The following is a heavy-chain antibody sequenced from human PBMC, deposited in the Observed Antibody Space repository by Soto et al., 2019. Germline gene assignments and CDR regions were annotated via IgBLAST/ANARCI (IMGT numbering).Heavy chain of an antibody. Sequence: QVQLVQSGAEVKKPGSSMKVSCKASGGTFNSYDINWVRQAPGQGLEWMGGIIPIVETPKYAQKFQGRVTITADEVTNTVHMELSSLRSEDTAMYYCARLSRPNYYDTSGFFKDNWFDPWGQGTLVTVSS. CDR1: GGTFNSYD. J-gene: IGHJ5*02. CDR2: IIPIVETP. D-gene: IGHD3-22*01. V-gene: IGHV1-69*01. CDR3: ARLSRPNYYDTSGFFKDNWFDP.